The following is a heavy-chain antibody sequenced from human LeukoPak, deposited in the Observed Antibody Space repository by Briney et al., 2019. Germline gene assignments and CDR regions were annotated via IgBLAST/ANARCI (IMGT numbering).Heavy chain of an antibody. Sequence: GASVKVSCKASGYTFTSYDINWVRQATGQGLEWMGWMNPNSGNTGNAQKFQGRVTMTRNTSISTAYVELSSLRSEDTAVYYCAIGGYCSGGSCYSYYYYYGMDVWGQGTTVTVSS. J-gene: IGHJ6*02. CDR2: MNPNSGNT. V-gene: IGHV1-8*01. CDR3: AIGGYCSGGSCYSYYYYYGMDV. CDR1: GYTFTSYD. D-gene: IGHD2-15*01.